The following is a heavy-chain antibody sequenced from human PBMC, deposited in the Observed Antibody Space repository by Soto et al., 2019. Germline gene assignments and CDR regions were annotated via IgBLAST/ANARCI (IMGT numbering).Heavy chain of an antibody. V-gene: IGHV4-31*03. Sequence: SETLSLTCTVSGGSISSGDYYWSWIRLHPGKGLEWIGYIYNSGSTYYNPSLKSRVTISGDTSKNQFSLKLSSVTAADTAVYYCAELRYSYGFRWFDPWGQGTLVTVSS. D-gene: IGHD5-18*01. CDR3: AELRYSYGFRWFDP. CDR2: IYNSGST. J-gene: IGHJ5*02. CDR1: GGSISSGDYY.